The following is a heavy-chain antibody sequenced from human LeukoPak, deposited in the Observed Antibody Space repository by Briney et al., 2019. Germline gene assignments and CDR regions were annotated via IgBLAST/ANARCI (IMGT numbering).Heavy chain of an antibody. CDR2: ISSNGGST. CDR1: GFTFSSYA. V-gene: IGHV3-64*01. J-gene: IGHJ4*02. CDR3: ARDWTSGIVGATAID. Sequence: SGGSLRLSCAASGFTFSSYAMHWVRQAPGEGLEYVSAISSNGGSTYYANSVKGRFTISRDNSKNTLYLQMGSLRAEDMAVYYCARDWTSGIVGATAIDWGQGTLVTVSS. D-gene: IGHD1-26*01.